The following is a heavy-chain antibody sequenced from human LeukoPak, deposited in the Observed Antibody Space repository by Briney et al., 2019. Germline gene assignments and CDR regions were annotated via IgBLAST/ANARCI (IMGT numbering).Heavy chain of an antibody. V-gene: IGHV3-23*01. D-gene: IGHD4-11*01. CDR3: AKELLETTYFDY. J-gene: IGHJ4*02. CDR2: ISASGDKT. Sequence: GGSLRLSCAASGFTFRSYAMSWVRQAPGKGLEWVSAISASGDKTYYADSVRGRFTISRDSSRYTLYLQMYSLRAEDTALYYCAKELLETTYFDYWGQGTLVTVSS. CDR1: GFTFRSYA.